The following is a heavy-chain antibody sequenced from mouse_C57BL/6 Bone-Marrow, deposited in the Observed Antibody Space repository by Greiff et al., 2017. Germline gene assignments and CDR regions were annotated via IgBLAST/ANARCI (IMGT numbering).Heavy chain of an antibody. CDR1: GFSLSTFGMG. D-gene: IGHD1-2*01. CDR2: IWWDDDK. J-gene: IGHJ4*01. CDR3: ARIHGHYAMDY. Sequence: QVTLKESGPGILQPSQTLSLTCSFSGFSLSTFGMGVGWIRQPSGKGLEWLAHIWWDDDKYYNPALKSQLTISKDTSKNQVFLKIANVATADTATYYCARIHGHYAMDYWGQGTSVTVSS. V-gene: IGHV8-8*01.